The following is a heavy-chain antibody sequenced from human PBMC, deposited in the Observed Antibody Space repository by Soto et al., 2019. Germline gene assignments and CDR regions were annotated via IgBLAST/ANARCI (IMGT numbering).Heavy chain of an antibody. CDR1: GYTFTGYA. V-gene: IGHV1-3*01. CDR2: INAGNGNT. Sequence: ASVKVSCKASGYTFTGYAMHWVRQAPGQRLEWMGWINAGNGNTKYAQKLQGRVTMTTDTSTSTADMELRSLRSDDTAVYYCAREPNYFDYWGQGTLVTVSS. CDR3: AREPNYFDY. J-gene: IGHJ4*02.